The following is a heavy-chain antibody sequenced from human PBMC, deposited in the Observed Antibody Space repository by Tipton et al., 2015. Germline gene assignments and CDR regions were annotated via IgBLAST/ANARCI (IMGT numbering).Heavy chain of an antibody. D-gene: IGHD5-12*01. Sequence: LRLFCTVSGGSISRYYWSWIRQPPGKGLEWIGYIYYSGSTNYNPSLKSRVTVLLDTSKTQFSLSLTSVTAADTAVYYCARVPDSGFDAFDIWGQGTMVTVSS. CDR2: IYYSGST. CDR3: ARVPDSGFDAFDI. J-gene: IGHJ3*02. CDR1: GGSISRYY. V-gene: IGHV4-59*01.